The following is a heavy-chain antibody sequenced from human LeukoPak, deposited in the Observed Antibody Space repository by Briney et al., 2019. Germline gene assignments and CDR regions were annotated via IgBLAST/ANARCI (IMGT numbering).Heavy chain of an antibody. D-gene: IGHD4-17*01. V-gene: IGHV3-74*01. Sequence: PGGSLRLSCAASGFTYSSYWMHWVRQAPGKGLVWVSRINSDGSSTSYADSVKGRFTISRDNAKNTLYLQMNSLRAEDTAVYYCARAGDYDSFDYWGQGTLVTVSS. J-gene: IGHJ4*02. CDR1: GFTYSSYW. CDR2: INSDGSST. CDR3: ARAGDYDSFDY.